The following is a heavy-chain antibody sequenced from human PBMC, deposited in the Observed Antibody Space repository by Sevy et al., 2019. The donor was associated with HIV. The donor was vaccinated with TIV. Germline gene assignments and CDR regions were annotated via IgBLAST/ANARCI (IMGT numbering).Heavy chain of an antibody. CDR1: GFTFSKIA. CDR2: ISNDGSKK. J-gene: IGHJ4*02. Sequence: GGSLRLSCAASGFTFSKIAIHWVRQAPGKGLEWVSVISNDGSKKDYADSVKGRFTISRDNSKNRLYLQLNSLRVEDTAVYYCARASHMITFGGVIVVDGIDYWGQGTLVTVSS. CDR3: ARASHMITFGGVIVVDGIDY. D-gene: IGHD3-16*02. V-gene: IGHV3-30-3*01.